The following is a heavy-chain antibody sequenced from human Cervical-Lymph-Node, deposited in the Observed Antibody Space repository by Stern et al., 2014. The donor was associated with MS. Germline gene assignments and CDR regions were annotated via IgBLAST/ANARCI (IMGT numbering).Heavy chain of an antibody. CDR1: GFPFSSYW. V-gene: IGHV3-74*02. Sequence: EVQLVESGGGLVRPGGSLRLSCAASGFPFSSYWMHWVRQVPGKGLVRVSRTGSDGSDPIYADYVKGRFTISRDNSRNTVYLQMNRLRAEDTAVYFCAREYEVYSIQAYYGMDVWGQGTTVIVSS. D-gene: IGHD2-8*01. J-gene: IGHJ6*02. CDR3: AREYEVYSIQAYYGMDV. CDR2: TGSDGSDP.